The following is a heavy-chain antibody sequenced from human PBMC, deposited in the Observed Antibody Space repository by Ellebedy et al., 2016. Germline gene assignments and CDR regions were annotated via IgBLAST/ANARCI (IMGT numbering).Heavy chain of an antibody. Sequence: SETLSLTCTVSGGSISSYYWSWIRQPPGKGLEWIGNIYYSGSTNYNSSLKSRFTISVDTSKNQFSLKLSSVTAADTAVYYCAREGGGFGELLLDYWGQGTLVTVSS. CDR2: IYYSGST. J-gene: IGHJ4*02. D-gene: IGHD3-10*01. CDR1: GGSISSYY. V-gene: IGHV4-59*01. CDR3: AREGGGFGELLLDY.